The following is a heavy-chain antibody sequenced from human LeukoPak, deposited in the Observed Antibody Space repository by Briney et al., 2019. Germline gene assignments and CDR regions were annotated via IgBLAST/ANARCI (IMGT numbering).Heavy chain of an antibody. D-gene: IGHD2-2*01. CDR2: INPNSGGT. CDR3: ARVPIVVVPAAIRPSYNWFDP. Sequence: ASVKVSCKASGYTFTGYYMHWVRQAPGQGLEWMGWINPNSGGTNYAQKFQGRVTMTRDKSISTAYMELSRLRSDDTAVYYCARVPIVVVPAAIRPSYNWFDPWGQGTLVTVSS. CDR1: GYTFTGYY. V-gene: IGHV1-2*02. J-gene: IGHJ5*02.